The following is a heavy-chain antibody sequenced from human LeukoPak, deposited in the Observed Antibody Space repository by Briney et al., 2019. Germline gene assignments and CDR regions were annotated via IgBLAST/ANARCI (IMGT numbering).Heavy chain of an antibody. D-gene: IGHD3-22*01. CDR1: GGTFSSYA. J-gene: IGHJ4*02. Sequence: GASLKVSCKASGGTFSSYAISWVRQAPGQGLEWMEGIIPILGTANYAPKIQGRVTITADESTSTVYMELSSLRSEDTAVYYCARADYYYDSGGYYSSYFDYWGQGTLVTVSS. CDR3: ARADYYYDSGGYYSSYFDY. V-gene: IGHV1-69*01. CDR2: IIPILGTA.